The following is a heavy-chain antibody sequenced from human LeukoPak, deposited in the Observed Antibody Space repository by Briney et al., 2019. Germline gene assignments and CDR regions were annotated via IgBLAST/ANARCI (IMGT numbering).Heavy chain of an antibody. CDR2: IYSGVST. CDR1: GFTVSSNY. Sequence: GGSLRLSCAASGFTVSSNYMSWVRQAPGKGLEWVSVIYSGVSTYYADSVKGRFTISRDNSKNTLYLQMNSLRAEDTAVYYCASVFYDILTGYYPRENDAFDIWGQGTMVTVSS. J-gene: IGHJ3*02. CDR3: ASVFYDILTGYYPRENDAFDI. V-gene: IGHV3-53*01. D-gene: IGHD3-9*01.